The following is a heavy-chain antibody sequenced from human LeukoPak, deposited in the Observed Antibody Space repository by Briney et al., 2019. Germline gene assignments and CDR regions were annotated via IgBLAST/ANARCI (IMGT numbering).Heavy chain of an antibody. Sequence: SETVSLTCTVSGDSISTYQWSWIRQPPGKGLEWIGYISYSGGTMYNPSLRSRVTISIDTSKNQFSLKLSSVTAADTAVYYCARVGRGDHTWGSYSFHYWGQGALVTVSS. CDR1: GDSISTYQ. J-gene: IGHJ4*02. CDR2: ISYSGGT. V-gene: IGHV4-59*01. D-gene: IGHD3-16*01. CDR3: ARVGRGDHTWGSYSFHY.